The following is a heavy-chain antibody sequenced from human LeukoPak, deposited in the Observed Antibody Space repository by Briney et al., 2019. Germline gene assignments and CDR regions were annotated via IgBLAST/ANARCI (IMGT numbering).Heavy chain of an antibody. V-gene: IGHV4-59*01. J-gene: IGHJ4*02. Sequence: SETLSLTCTVSDDSMSDYYRGWIRQPPGKGLEWIGYFHNSGTSTYNPSLKSRVTISADTSKNQFSLKLNFLTTADTAVYHCTRGAGWLIDYWGQEILVTVSS. D-gene: IGHD3-16*01. CDR3: TRGAGWLIDY. CDR1: DDSMSDYY. CDR2: FHNSGTS.